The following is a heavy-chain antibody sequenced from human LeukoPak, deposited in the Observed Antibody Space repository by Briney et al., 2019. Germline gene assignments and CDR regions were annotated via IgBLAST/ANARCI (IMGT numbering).Heavy chain of an antibody. V-gene: IGHV3-74*01. D-gene: IGHD3-16*02. CDR3: ARAWYRFFRFDY. CDR1: GFTFSSNW. Sequence: GGSLRLSCAASGFTFSSNWMHWVRQAPGKGLVWVSRINSDGSGTIYADSVKGRFTISRDNAKNTLYLQMNSLRAEDTAVYYCARAWYRFFRFDYWGQGTLVTVSS. J-gene: IGHJ4*02. CDR2: INSDGSGT.